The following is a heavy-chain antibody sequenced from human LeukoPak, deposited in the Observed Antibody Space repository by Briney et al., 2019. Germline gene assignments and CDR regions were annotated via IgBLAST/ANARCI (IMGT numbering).Heavy chain of an antibody. J-gene: IGHJ6*02. V-gene: IGHV3-23*01. D-gene: IGHD2-21*01. Sequence: GGSLRLSCAASGLTFSSYAMNWVRQAPGKGLEWVSVISGSGGSTYYADSVKGRFTISRDNSKNTRYLQMNTLRAEDTAVYCCVKGAVAGYGMDVWGQGTTVTVSS. CDR3: VKGAVAGYGMDV. CDR2: ISGSGGST. CDR1: GLTFSSYA.